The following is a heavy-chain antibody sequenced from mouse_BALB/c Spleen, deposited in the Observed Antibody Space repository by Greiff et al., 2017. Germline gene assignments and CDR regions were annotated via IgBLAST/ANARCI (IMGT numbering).Heavy chain of an antibody. J-gene: IGHJ4*01. Sequence: EVQGVESGGGLVQPGGSLKLSCAASGFTFSSYGMSWVRQTPDKRLELVATINSNGGSTYYPDSVKGRFTISRDNAKNTLYLQMSSLKSEDTAMYYCARDPPYYWGQGTSVTVSS. CDR3: ARDPPYY. CDR1: GFTFSSYG. CDR2: INSNGGST. V-gene: IGHV5-6-3*01.